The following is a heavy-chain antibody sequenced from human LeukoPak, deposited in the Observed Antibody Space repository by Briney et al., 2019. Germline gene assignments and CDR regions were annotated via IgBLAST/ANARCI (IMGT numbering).Heavy chain of an antibody. D-gene: IGHD6-13*01. CDR3: ARKIAAAGRWFDP. CDR2: INHSGST. V-gene: IGHV4-34*01. Sequence: PSETPSLTCAVSGGSFSGYYWSWIRQPPGKGLEWIGEINHSGSTNYNPSLKSRVTISVDTSKKQFSLKLSSVTAADTAVYYCARKIAAAGRWFDPWGQGTLVTVSS. J-gene: IGHJ5*02. CDR1: GGSFSGYY.